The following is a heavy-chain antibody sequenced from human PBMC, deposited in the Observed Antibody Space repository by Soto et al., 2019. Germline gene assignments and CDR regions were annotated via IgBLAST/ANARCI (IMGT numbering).Heavy chain of an antibody. CDR1: SGSISXSNW. CDR3: ARDLDGSGWFDY. CDR2: IYHSGST. J-gene: IGHJ4*02. V-gene: IGHV4-4*02. Sequence: QVQXQESGPGLVKPSGTLSLTCAVSSGSISXSNWXSWVRQPPGKGLEWIGEIYHSGSTNYNPSLKSRVTISVDKSKNQFSLKLSSVTAADTAXYYCARDLDGSGWFDYWGQGXLVTVSS. D-gene: IGHD6-19*01.